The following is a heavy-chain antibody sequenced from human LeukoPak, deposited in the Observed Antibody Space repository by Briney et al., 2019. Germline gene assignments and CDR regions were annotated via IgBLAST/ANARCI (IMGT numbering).Heavy chain of an antibody. CDR3: ARDLPAQWLVNYYYYYGMDV. CDR1: GFTFSSYS. J-gene: IGHJ6*02. Sequence: GGSLRLSCAASGFTFSSYSMNWVRQAPGKGLEWVSSISSSSSYIYYADSVKGRFTISRDNAKNSLYLQMNSLRAEDTAVYYCARDLPAQWLVNYYYYYGMDVWGQGTTVTVSS. V-gene: IGHV3-21*01. CDR2: ISSSSSYI. D-gene: IGHD6-19*01.